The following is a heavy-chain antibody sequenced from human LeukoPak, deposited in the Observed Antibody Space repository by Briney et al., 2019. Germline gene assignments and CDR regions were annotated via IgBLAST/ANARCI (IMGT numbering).Heavy chain of an antibody. CDR1: DGSISSGDYY. Sequence: SQTLSLSCTVSDGSISSGDYYWSWIRQPPGKGLEWIGYIYYSGRTYYNPSLKSRLAISLDTSKNQFSLNLTSVTAADTAVYYCARDVRRRGASNYFDCWGQGTLVTVSS. CDR2: IYYSGRT. V-gene: IGHV4-30-4*01. J-gene: IGHJ4*02. CDR3: ARDVRRRGASNYFDC. D-gene: IGHD2-2*01.